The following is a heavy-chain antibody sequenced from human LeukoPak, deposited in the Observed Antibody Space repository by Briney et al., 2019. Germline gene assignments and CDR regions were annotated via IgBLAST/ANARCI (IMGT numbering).Heavy chain of an antibody. Sequence: ASVKVSCKASGYTFTGYYMHWVRQAPGQGLEWMGWINPNSGGTNYAQKFQGRVTMTRDTSISTAYMELSRLRSDDTAVYYCARDLMDIVLMVYALDLDLRYWGQGTLVTVSS. D-gene: IGHD2-8*01. CDR3: ARDLMDIVLMVYALDLDLRY. CDR1: GYTFTGYY. CDR2: INPNSGGT. J-gene: IGHJ4*02. V-gene: IGHV1-2*02.